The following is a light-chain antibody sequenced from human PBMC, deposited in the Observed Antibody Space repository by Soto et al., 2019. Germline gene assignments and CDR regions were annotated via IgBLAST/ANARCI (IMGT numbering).Light chain of an antibody. CDR1: NIGSKS. CDR3: QVWDSSSDHYV. CDR2: NDS. Sequence: SYELAQPHSVSVAPGQTARITCGGNNIGSKSVHWYQQKPGHAPGLVVYNDSDRSSGIAEGFSGTNSGNTATLTISGVEAWDEADYYCQVWDSSSDHYVFGTGTKV. V-gene: IGLV3-21*02. J-gene: IGLJ1*01.